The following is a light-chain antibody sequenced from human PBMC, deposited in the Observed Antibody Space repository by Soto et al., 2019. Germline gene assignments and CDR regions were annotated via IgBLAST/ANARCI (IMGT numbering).Light chain of an antibody. V-gene: IGLV2-14*03. CDR2: DVF. CDR1: SSDVGGYDY. CDR3: SSYTSSSTLV. J-gene: IGLJ1*01. Sequence: QSALTQPASVSGSPGQSIAISCTGTSSDVGGYDYVSWYQQRPGKAPKLLIYDVFNRPSGVSNRFSGSRSDNTASLTISGLQAEDEADYYCSSYTSSSTLVFGTGTKLTVL.